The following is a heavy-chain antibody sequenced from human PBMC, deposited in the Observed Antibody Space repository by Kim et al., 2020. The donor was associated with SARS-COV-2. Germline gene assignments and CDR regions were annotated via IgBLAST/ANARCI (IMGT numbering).Heavy chain of an antibody. V-gene: IGHV4-4*02. CDR1: GGSISSSNW. J-gene: IGHJ4*02. D-gene: IGHD3-3*01. CDR3: ARYPNKEWLFPREVYFDY. CDR2: IYHSGST. Sequence: SETLSLTCAVSGGSISSSNWWSWVRQPPGKGLEWIGEIYHSGSTNYNPSLKSRVTISVDKSKNQFSLKLSSVTAADTAVYYCARYPNKEWLFPREVYFDYWGQGTLVTVSS.